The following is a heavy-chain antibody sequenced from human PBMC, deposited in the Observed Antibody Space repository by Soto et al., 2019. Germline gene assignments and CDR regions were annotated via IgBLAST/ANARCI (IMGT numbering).Heavy chain of an antibody. D-gene: IGHD3-3*01. Sequence: PGGSLRLSCAASGFTFSSYGMHWVRQAPGKGLEWVAVISYDGSNKYYADSVKGRFTISRDNSKNTLYLQMNSLRAEDTAVYYCAKDRNYYDFWSGYSPIDYWGQGT. CDR3: AKDRNYYDFWSGYSPIDY. V-gene: IGHV3-30*18. CDR1: GFTFSSYG. CDR2: ISYDGSNK. J-gene: IGHJ4*02.